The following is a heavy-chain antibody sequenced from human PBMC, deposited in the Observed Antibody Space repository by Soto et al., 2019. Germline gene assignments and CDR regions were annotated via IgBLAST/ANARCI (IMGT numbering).Heavy chain of an antibody. J-gene: IGHJ4*02. Sequence: EVQLVESGGGLVKPGGSLRLSCAASGFTFSSYSMNWVRQAPGKGLEWVSSISSSSSYIYYADSVKGQFTTSRDNDKNSLYLQMNSLRAEDTAVYYCARDRGRSLYYFDYWGQGTLVTVSS. CDR3: ARDRGRSLYYFDY. V-gene: IGHV3-21*01. CDR2: ISSSSSYI. CDR1: GFTFSSYS. D-gene: IGHD3-10*01.